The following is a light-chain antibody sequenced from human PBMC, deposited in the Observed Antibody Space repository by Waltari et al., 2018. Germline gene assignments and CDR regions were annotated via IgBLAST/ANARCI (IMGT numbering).Light chain of an antibody. Sequence: DIVMTQSPDSLAVSLGERATITCRSSQSVFSTSNSKNYLAGYQQRPGQPPKVLFDGAGTREAGVPNLFSGSGSGTDFTITSSSLQAEDVAIYHCQQYFSSPLTFGGGTKVEIK. J-gene: IGKJ4*01. CDR1: QSVFSTSNSKNY. CDR3: QQYFSSPLT. CDR2: GAG. V-gene: IGKV4-1*01.